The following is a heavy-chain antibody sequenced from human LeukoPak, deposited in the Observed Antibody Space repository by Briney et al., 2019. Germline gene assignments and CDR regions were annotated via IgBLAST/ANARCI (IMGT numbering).Heavy chain of an antibody. Sequence: PGGSLRLSCAASGFSFRSFWMSWVRQAPGKGLEWVANIKQDGSDTYHADSVKGRFTISRDNAKNSLYLQMNSLRAEDTAVYYCAELGITMIGGVWGKGTTVTISS. CDR2: IKQDGSDT. CDR1: GFSFRSFW. CDR3: AELGITMIGGV. D-gene: IGHD3-10*02. J-gene: IGHJ6*04. V-gene: IGHV3-7*01.